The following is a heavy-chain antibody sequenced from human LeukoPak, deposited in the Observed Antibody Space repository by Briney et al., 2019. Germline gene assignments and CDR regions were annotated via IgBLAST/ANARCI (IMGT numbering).Heavy chain of an antibody. Sequence: GGSLRLSCAASGFSFSSYAMSWVRQGPGKGLEWVSAISGSGGSTYYAHSVKGRFTISRYNSKNTLYLQMNSLRAEDTAVYYCAKKGDLYYYDSSGYGAAEYFQHWGQGTLVTVSS. CDR1: GFSFSSYA. D-gene: IGHD3-22*01. J-gene: IGHJ1*01. CDR2: ISGSGGST. CDR3: AKKGDLYYYDSSGYGAAEYFQH. V-gene: IGHV3-23*01.